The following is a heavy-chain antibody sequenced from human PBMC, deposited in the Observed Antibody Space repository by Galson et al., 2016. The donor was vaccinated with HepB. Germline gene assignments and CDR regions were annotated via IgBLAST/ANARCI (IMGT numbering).Heavy chain of an antibody. D-gene: IGHD1-26*01. J-gene: IGHJ6*02. V-gene: IGHV6-1*01. Sequence: CAISGDSVSNNNAAWHWIRQSPSRGLEWLGKTYYRSKWFNDYAGSVTSRISINPDTSQNQFSLQMTSLRAEDTAVYYGARGAGELLDYGMDVWGQGTTVTVSS. CDR1: GDSVSNNNAA. CDR3: ARGAGELLDYGMDV. CDR2: TYYRSKWFN.